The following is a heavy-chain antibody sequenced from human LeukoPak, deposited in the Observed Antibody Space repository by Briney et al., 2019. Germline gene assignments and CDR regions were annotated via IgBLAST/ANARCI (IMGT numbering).Heavy chain of an antibody. Sequence: QPGGSLRLSCAASGFTFSSYGMHWVRQAPGKGLEWVAVISYDGSNKYYADSVKGRFTISRDNSKNTLYLQMNSLRAEDTAVYYCAKGSHSTGNYFDYWGQGTLVTVSS. CDR3: AKGSHSTGNYFDY. CDR2: ISYDGSNK. D-gene: IGHD1-14*01. V-gene: IGHV3-30*18. J-gene: IGHJ4*02. CDR1: GFTFSSYG.